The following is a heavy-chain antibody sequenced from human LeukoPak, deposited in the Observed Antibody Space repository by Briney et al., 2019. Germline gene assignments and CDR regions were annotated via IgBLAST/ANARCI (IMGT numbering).Heavy chain of an antibody. CDR3: ARDAYGYYYYYYMDV. Sequence: GSSVKVSCKASGGTFSSYAISWVRQAPGQGLEWMGRIIPIFGTANYAQKFQGRVTITTDESTSTAYMELSSLRSEDTAVYYCARDAYGYYYYYYMDVWGKGTTVTVSS. CDR2: IIPIFGTA. V-gene: IGHV1-69*05. D-gene: IGHD3-10*01. CDR1: GGTFSSYA. J-gene: IGHJ6*03.